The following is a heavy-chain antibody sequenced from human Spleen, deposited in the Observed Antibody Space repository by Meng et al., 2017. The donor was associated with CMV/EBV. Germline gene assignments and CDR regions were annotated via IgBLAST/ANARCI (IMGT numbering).Heavy chain of an antibody. CDR1: GGSFSDYS. D-gene: IGHD6-6*01. J-gene: IGHJ6*02. Sequence: SETLSLTCTVYGGSFSDYSWSWIRQPPGKGLEWIGVITHSGNTNYNPSLKSRVTISVDTSKKQASLKLSSVAAADTAVYFCARDRVRRYSSSIVYYGLDVWGQGTTVTVSS. CDR3: ARDRVRRYSSSIVYYGLDV. V-gene: IGHV4-34*01. CDR2: ITHSGNT.